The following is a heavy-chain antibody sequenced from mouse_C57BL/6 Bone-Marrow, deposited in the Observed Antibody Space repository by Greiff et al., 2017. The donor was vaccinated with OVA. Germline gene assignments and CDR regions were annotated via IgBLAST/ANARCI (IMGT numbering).Heavy chain of an antibody. Sequence: QVQLQQPGAELVRPGSSVKLSCKASGYTFTSYWMDWVKQRPGQGLEWIGNIYPSDSETHYNQKFKDKATLTVDKSSSTAYMQLSSLTSEDSAVYYCAREDKGFDYWGQGTTLTVSS. D-gene: IGHD3-2*01. CDR2: IYPSDSET. V-gene: IGHV1-61*01. J-gene: IGHJ2*01. CDR3: AREDKGFDY. CDR1: GYTFTSYW.